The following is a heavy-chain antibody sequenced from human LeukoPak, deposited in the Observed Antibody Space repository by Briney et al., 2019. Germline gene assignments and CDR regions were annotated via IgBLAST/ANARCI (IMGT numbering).Heavy chain of an antibody. J-gene: IGHJ5*01. CDR1: GFTFNNYA. CDR3: AKGQQLGPFWFDS. D-gene: IGHD6-13*01. V-gene: IGHV3-23*01. Sequence: GGSLRLSCAASGFTFNNYAMTWVRQAPGKGLEWVSAITASGITTFYADSVKGRFTISRDDSKNTLYLQMISLRAEDTAVYYCAKGQQLGPFWFDSWGQGTLVTVSS. CDR2: ITASGITT.